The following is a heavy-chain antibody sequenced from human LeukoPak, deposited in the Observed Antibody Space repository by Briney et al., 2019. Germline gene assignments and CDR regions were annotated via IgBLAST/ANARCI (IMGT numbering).Heavy chain of an antibody. CDR3: ARAGCSSTSCYLEGFYYYYGMDV. V-gene: IGHV1-69*13. D-gene: IGHD2-2*01. CDR1: GGTFSSYA. CDR2: IIPIFGTA. Sequence: SVKVSCKASGGTFSSYAISWVRQAPGQGLEWMGGIIPIFGTANYAQKFQGRVTITVDESTSTAYMELSSLRSEDTAVYYCARAGCSSTSCYLEGFYYYYGMDVWGQGTTVTVSS. J-gene: IGHJ6*02.